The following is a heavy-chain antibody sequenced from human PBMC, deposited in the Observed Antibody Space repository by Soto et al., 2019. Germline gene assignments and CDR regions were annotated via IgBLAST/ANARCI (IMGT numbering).Heavy chain of an antibody. CDR1: GRSSSSSSYY. D-gene: IGHD3-10*01. J-gene: IGHJ6*02. V-gene: IGHV4-39*01. CDR2: IYYGGST. Sequence: SDTRSFTCTVSGRSSSSSSYYWGWIRQPPGEGLEWIGSIYYGGSTYYNLSLKSRVTISVGRCKKKFALKLSYVTAADTAVYYCAEQEIEYGSGSYYNGVDYYYGMDVWCQGPPVT. CDR3: AEQEIEYGSGSYYNGVDYYYGMDV.